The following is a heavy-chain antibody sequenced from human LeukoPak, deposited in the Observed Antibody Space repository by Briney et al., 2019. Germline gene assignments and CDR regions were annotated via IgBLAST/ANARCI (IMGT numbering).Heavy chain of an antibody. J-gene: IGHJ6*02. Sequence: PGGSLRLSCAASGFTFSSYEMNWVRQAPGKGLEWVSYINSRGTTIYYADSVKGRLTISRDNAKNSLYLQLNSLSAEDTAVYYCARCANDVRGGLRYYYCGLDVWGQGTTVTVSS. V-gene: IGHV3-48*03. CDR1: GFTFSSYE. D-gene: IGHD1-1*01. CDR3: ARCANDVRGGLRYYYCGLDV. CDR2: INSRGTTI.